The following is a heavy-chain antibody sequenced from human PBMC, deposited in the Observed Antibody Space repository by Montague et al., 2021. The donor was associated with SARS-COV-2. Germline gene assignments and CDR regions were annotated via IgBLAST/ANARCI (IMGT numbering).Heavy chain of an antibody. J-gene: IGHJ4*02. V-gene: IGHV4-59*13. D-gene: IGHD4-17*01. Sequence: SETLSLTCTVSGSSISSYYWSWIRQPPGKGLEWIGYIYYSGSTNYNPSLKSRVTISVDTSKNQFSLKLSSVTAADTAVYYCAREPDYGDYFDYRGQGTLVTVSS. CDR2: IYYSGST. CDR1: GSSISSYY. CDR3: AREPDYGDYFDY.